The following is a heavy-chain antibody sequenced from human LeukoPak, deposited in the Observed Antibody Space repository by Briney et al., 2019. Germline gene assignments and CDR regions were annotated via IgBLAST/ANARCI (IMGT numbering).Heavy chain of an antibody. V-gene: IGHV3-23*01. CDR3: ARDGAVSSGGVDAFDI. J-gene: IGHJ3*02. D-gene: IGHD3-10*01. CDR1: GFKFHFYA. CDR2: ISSSGVGT. Sequence: GGSLRLSCAASGFKFHFYAMTWVRQAPGKGLEWVSGISSSGVGTYYADSVKGRFTISRDNSNNALYLQMNSLRAEDTAVYYCARDGAVSSGGVDAFDIWGQGTMVTVSS.